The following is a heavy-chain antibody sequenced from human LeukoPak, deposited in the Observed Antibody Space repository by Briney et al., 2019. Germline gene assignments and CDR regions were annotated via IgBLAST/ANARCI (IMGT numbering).Heavy chain of an antibody. CDR2: IYYSGST. Sequence: SETLSLTCTVSGYSISSSSYYWGWIRQPPGKGLEWIGSIYYSGSTYYNPSLKSRVTISVDTSKNQFSLKLSSVTAADTAVYYCARIRAVAVLVWGQGTLVTVSS. CDR3: ARIRAVAVLV. CDR1: GYSISSSSYY. D-gene: IGHD6-19*01. J-gene: IGHJ4*02. V-gene: IGHV4-39*07.